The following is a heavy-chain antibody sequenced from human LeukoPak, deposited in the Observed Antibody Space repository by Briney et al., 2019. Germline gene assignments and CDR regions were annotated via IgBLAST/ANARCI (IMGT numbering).Heavy chain of an antibody. CDR3: TRQTYYYDSSGYLVDY. CDR2: IRGEAYGGTT. J-gene: IGHJ4*02. CDR1: GFTFSSYS. D-gene: IGHD3-22*01. Sequence: GGSLRLSCAASGFTFSSYSMNWFRQAPGKGLEWVGFIRGEAYGGTTEYAASVKGRFTISRDDSKSIAYLQMNSLKTEDTAVYYCTRQTYYYDSSGYLVDYWGQGTLVTVSS. V-gene: IGHV3-49*03.